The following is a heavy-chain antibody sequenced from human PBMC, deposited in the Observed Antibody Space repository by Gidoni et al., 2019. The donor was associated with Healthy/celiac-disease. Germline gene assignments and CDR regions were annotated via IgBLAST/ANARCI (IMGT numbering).Heavy chain of an antibody. J-gene: IGHJ4*02. CDR3: AREGDREGNDY. CDR1: GGSFSGYY. CDR2: INHSGST. D-gene: IGHD3-16*01. Sequence: QVQLQQWGAGLLKPSETLSLTVALHGGSFSGYYWSWIRQPPGKGLEWIGEINHSGSTNYNPSLKSRVTISVDTSKNQFSLKLSSVTAADTAVYYCAREGDREGNDYWGQGTLVTVSS. V-gene: IGHV4-34*01.